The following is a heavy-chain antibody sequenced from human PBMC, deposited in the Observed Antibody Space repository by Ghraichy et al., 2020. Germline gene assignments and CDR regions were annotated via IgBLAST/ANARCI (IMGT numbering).Heavy chain of an antibody. Sequence: GESLNISCAGSGFTFSSYAMRWVRQAPGKGLEWVSAISGSGGSTYYADSVKGRFTISRDNSKNTLYLQMNSLRAEDTAVYYCATRQYYDILTGYGGLDYWDQGTLVTVSS. V-gene: IGHV3-23*01. D-gene: IGHD3-9*01. CDR2: ISGSGGST. CDR1: GFTFSSYA. J-gene: IGHJ4*02. CDR3: ATRQYYDILTGYGGLDY.